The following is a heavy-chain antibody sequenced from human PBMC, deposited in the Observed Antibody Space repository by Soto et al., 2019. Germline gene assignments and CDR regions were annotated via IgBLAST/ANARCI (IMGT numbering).Heavy chain of an antibody. J-gene: IGHJ4*02. D-gene: IGHD3-10*01. V-gene: IGHV4-59*01. Sequence: QVHLQESGPGLLKPSETLSLTCTVSGGSMTNYCWSWVRQPPGEGLEWIAYFEHHGRTECKPSLQTRVTRSRDLSQKQFSLSLHSVAPADTAVYFCARGVYGAYLDYWGQGVLVTVSS. CDR1: GGSMTNYC. CDR3: ARGVYGAYLDY. CDR2: FEHHGRT.